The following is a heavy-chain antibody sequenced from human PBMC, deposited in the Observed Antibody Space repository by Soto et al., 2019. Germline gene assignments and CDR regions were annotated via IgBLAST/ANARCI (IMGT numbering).Heavy chain of an antibody. CDR2: INRDGNEK. CDR1: GFTFSSYW. D-gene: IGHD3-22*01. Sequence: GGSLRLSCAASGFTFSSYWMSWVRQAPGKGLQWVANINRDGNEKYYVDSLKGRFTISRDNAENSLYLQMNTLRAEDTAVYYCARAPDGSGSYYYFDGWGQGTLVTGSS. J-gene: IGHJ4*02. CDR3: ARAPDGSGSYYYFDG. V-gene: IGHV3-7*03.